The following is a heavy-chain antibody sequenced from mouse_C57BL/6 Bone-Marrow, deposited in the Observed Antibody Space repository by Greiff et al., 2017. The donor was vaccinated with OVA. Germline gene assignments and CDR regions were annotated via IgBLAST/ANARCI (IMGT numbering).Heavy chain of an antibody. CDR3: ARDGYYPYYFDY. CDR2: ISGGGGNT. J-gene: IGHJ2*01. V-gene: IGHV5-9*01. D-gene: IGHD2-3*01. Sequence: EVNVVESGGGLVKPGGSLKLSCAASGFTFSSYTMSWVRQTPGKRLEWVATISGGGGNTYYPDSVKGRFTISRDNAKNTLYLQMSSLRSEDTALYYCARDGYYPYYFDYWGQGTTLTVSS. CDR1: GFTFSSYT.